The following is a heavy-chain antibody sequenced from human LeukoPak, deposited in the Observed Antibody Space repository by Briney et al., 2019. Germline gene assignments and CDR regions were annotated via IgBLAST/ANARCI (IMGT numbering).Heavy chain of an antibody. Sequence: SETLSPTCKVSAGSISIRFYYWGRIRHPPGKGLEGIGLIYNSASTYYNPSLKRRVTISADLSDTQFSLKLSSVTAADTAADYCAGHTSDILAFDIWGQGTMVTVSS. CDR3: AGHTSDILAFDI. D-gene: IGHD2-21*01. CDR1: AGSISIRFYY. V-gene: IGHV4-39*01. CDR2: IYNSAST. J-gene: IGHJ3*02.